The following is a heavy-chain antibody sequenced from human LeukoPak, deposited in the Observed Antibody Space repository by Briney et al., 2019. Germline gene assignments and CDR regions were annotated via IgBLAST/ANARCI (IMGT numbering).Heavy chain of an antibody. J-gene: IGHJ4*02. CDR1: GFTFSSYG. V-gene: IGHV3-33*01. Sequence: GGSLRLSCAASGFTFSSYGMHWVRQAPDKGLEWVAVIWYDGSNIYYADSVKGRFTISRDNSKNTLYLEMNSLRAEDTAVYHCARDSSDIDYWGQGTLVTVSS. CDR3: ARDSSDIDY. CDR2: IWYDGSNI.